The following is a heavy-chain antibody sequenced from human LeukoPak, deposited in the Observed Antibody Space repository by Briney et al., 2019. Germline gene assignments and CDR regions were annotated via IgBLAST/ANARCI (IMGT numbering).Heavy chain of an antibody. Sequence: SYSLSLTCTGSGGSISSYYLSWLEQPPGKGLEWFEYIYYSWNKHYNPPLKSRATKSIDTSNNQFFLKQSSVCAAHAPMYFFARDKGEYYDNSGYVDYWGQGTLVTVSS. CDR1: GGSISSYY. D-gene: IGHD3-22*01. CDR3: ARDKGEYYDNSGYVDY. J-gene: IGHJ4*02. V-gene: IGHV4-59*07. CDR2: IYYSWNK.